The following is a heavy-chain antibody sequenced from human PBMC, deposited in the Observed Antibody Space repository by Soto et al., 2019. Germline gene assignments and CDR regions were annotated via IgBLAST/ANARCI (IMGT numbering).Heavy chain of an antibody. Sequence: GGSLRLSCAASGFTFDDYAMHWVRQAPGKGLEWVSGISWNSGSIGYADSVKGRFTISRDNAKNSLYLQMNSLRAEDTALYYCAKDKGGTGDYYYYGMDVWGQGTTVTVSS. CDR3: AKDKGGTGDYYYYGMDV. V-gene: IGHV3-9*01. CDR1: GFTFDDYA. D-gene: IGHD3-10*01. CDR2: ISWNSGSI. J-gene: IGHJ6*02.